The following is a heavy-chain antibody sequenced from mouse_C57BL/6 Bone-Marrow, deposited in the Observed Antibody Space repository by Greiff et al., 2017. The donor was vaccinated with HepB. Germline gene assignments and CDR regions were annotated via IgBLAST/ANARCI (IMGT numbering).Heavy chain of an antibody. CDR1: GYSFTGYY. J-gene: IGHJ2*01. CDR3: ARYRDY. V-gene: IGHV1-42*01. Sequence: EVKLVESGPELVKPGASVKISCKASGYSFTGYYMNWVKQSPEKSLEWIGEINPSTGGTTYNQKFKAKATLTVDKSSSTAYMQLKSLTSEDSAVYYCARYRDYWGQGTTLTVSS. CDR2: INPSTGGT.